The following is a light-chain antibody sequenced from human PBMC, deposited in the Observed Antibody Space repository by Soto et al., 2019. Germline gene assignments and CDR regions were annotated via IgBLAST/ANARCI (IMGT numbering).Light chain of an antibody. CDR1: SSNIGSNT. V-gene: IGLV1-44*01. J-gene: IGLJ2*01. CDR2: SNN. Sequence: QSVLTQPPSASGTPGQRVTISCSGSSSNIGSNTVNWYQQLPGTAPKLLIYSNNQRPSGVPDRFSGSKSGTSASLAISGLQSEDEADYYCSTWDDSLNGVLFGGGTKLPS. CDR3: STWDDSLNGVL.